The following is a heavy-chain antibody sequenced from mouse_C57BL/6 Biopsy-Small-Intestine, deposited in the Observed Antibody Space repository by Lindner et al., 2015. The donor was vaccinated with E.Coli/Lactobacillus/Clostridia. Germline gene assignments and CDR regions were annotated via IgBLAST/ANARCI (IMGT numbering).Heavy chain of an antibody. J-gene: IGHJ4*01. Sequence: VQLQESGAELARPGASVKLSCKASGYTFTSYGISWVKQRTGQGLEWIGEIYPRSGNTYYNEKFKGKATLTADKSSSTAYMELRSLTSEDSAVYFCARGRMGWLPYYAMDYWGQGTSVTVSS. V-gene: IGHV1-81*01. CDR3: ARGRMGWLPYYAMDY. CDR2: IYPRSGNT. D-gene: IGHD2-3*01. CDR1: GYTFTSYG.